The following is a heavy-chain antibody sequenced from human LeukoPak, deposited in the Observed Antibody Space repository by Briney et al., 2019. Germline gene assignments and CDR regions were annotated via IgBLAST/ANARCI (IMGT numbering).Heavy chain of an antibody. V-gene: IGHV3-11*01. CDR3: ARVPPYSSGWYSYYYYMDV. Sequence: GGSLRLSCAASGFTFSDYYMSWIRQAPGKGLEWVSYIGSSGSTIYYADSVKGRFTISRDNAKNSLYLQMNSLRAEDTAVYYCARVPPYSSGWYSYYYYMDVWGKGTTVTVSS. J-gene: IGHJ6*03. CDR2: IGSSGSTI. CDR1: GFTFSDYY. D-gene: IGHD6-19*01.